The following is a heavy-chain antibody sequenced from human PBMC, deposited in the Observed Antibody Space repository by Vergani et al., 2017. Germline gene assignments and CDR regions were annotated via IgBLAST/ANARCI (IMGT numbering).Heavy chain of an antibody. V-gene: IGHV4-61*02. CDR3: ARESYCSSTSCPHDAFDI. CDR1: GGSISSGTYY. J-gene: IGHJ3*02. Sequence: QVQLQESGPGLVKPSQTLSLTCTVSGGSISSGTYYWSWIRQPAGKGLEWIGRTYTSGSTNYNPSLKSRFSMSLDTSKNQFSLKLSSVTAADTAVFYCARESYCSSTSCPHDAFDIWGQGTMVTVSS. D-gene: IGHD2-2*01. CDR2: TYTSGST.